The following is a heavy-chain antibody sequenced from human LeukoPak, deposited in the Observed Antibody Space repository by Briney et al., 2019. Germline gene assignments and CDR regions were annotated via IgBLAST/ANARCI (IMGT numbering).Heavy chain of an antibody. Sequence: SVKVSCKASGGTFSSYAISRVRQAPGQGLEWMGGIIPIFGTANYAQKFQGRVTITTDESTSTAYMELSSLRSEDTAVYYCARESGYCSGGSCYSYYYMDVWGKGTTVTVSS. D-gene: IGHD2-15*01. CDR2: IIPIFGTA. J-gene: IGHJ6*03. V-gene: IGHV1-69*05. CDR3: ARESGYCSGGSCYSYYYMDV. CDR1: GGTFSSYA.